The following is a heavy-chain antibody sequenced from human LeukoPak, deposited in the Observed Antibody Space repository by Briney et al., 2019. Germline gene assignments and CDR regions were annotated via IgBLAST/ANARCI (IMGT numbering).Heavy chain of an antibody. D-gene: IGHD1-1*01. Sequence: ASVTVSCKASGYTFNTYYIHWVRQAPGQGLEWMGLINPGGGDTSYAQNLQGRVTMTRDTSTSTVYLELSNLRSEDTAVYYCARGPRGQRFDYWGQGTLVTVSS. V-gene: IGHV1-46*02. J-gene: IGHJ4*02. CDR3: ARGPRGQRFDY. CDR2: INPGGGDT. CDR1: GYTFNTYY.